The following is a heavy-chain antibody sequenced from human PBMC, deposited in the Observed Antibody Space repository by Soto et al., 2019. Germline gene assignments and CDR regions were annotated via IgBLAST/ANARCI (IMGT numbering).Heavy chain of an antibody. J-gene: IGHJ6*02. D-gene: IGHD3-16*02. CDR2: ISGSGGST. Sequence: PGGSLRLSCAASGFTFSSYAMSWVRQAPGKGLEWVSAISGSGGSTYYADSVKGRFTISRDNSKNTLYLQMNSLRAEDTAVYYCAKDHGVGGPLSYCDYVWGSYHGMDVWGRGTTVTVAS. V-gene: IGHV3-23*01. CDR1: GFTFSSYA. CDR3: AKDHGVGGPLSYCDYVWGSYHGMDV.